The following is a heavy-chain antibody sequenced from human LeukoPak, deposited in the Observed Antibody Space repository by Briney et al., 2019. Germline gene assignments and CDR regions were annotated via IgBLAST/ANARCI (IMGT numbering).Heavy chain of an antibody. V-gene: IGHV3-48*03. CDR1: GFTFSNYE. CDR2: ISSSGSNI. CDR3: ARLAVGYNSASNWFDP. Sequence: PGGSLRLSCAVSGFTFSNYEMNWVRQAPGKGLEWISYISSSGSNIYYADSVKGRFTISRDNAKNSLYLQMNSLRTEGTAVYYCARLAVGYNSASNWFDPWGQGTLVTVSS. J-gene: IGHJ5*02. D-gene: IGHD1-1*01.